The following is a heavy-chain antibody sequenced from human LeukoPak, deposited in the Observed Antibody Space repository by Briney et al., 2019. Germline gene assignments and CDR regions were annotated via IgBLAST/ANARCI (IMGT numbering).Heavy chain of an antibody. V-gene: IGHV4-39*07. CDR1: GGSISSSSYY. CDR3: ARVDYGDPSFDY. CDR2: IYYSGST. D-gene: IGHD4-17*01. J-gene: IGHJ4*02. Sequence: SETLSLTCTASGGSISSSSYYWGWIRQPPGKGLEWIGSIYYSGSTYYNPSLKSRVTISVDTSKNQFSLKLSSVTAADTAVYYCARVDYGDPSFDYWGQGTLVTVSS.